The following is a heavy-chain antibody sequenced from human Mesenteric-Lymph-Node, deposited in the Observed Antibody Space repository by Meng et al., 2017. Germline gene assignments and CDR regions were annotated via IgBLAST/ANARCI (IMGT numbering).Heavy chain of an antibody. CDR1: GFTFSSYA. CDR3: AREGRTLRFLDRSQFGSEIDY. D-gene: IGHD3-3*01. V-gene: IGHV3-23*01. J-gene: IGHJ4*02. Sequence: GESLKISCAASGFTFSSYAMNWVRQAPGKGLEWVSAISGDGRSAYYAASVRGRFTISRDNAKKSLNLQMTSLRAEDTAVYYCAREGRTLRFLDRSQFGSEIDYWGQGTLVTVSS. CDR2: ISGDGRSA.